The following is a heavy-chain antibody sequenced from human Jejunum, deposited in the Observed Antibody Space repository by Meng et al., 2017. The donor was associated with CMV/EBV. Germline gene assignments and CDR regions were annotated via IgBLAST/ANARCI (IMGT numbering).Heavy chain of an antibody. D-gene: IGHD3-10*01. CDR3: ARDTFDRRNGMDV. V-gene: IGHV4-59*01. J-gene: IGHJ6*02. Sequence: TVSGGSINDFSWSWIRQSPGKGLEWIGYTYYSGSTHYNPSLKSRVTISIDTSRKHFSLRLSSVTAADTAVYYCARDTFDRRNGMDVWGQGTSVTVSS. CDR1: GGSINDFS. CDR2: TYYSGST.